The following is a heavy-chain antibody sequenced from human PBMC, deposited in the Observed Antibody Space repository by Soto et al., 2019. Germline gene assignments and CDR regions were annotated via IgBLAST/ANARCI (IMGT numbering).Heavy chain of an antibody. D-gene: IGHD3-10*01. Sequence: QVQLQESGPGLVRPSETLSVTCTVSGGSISNSYWSWIRQSPGKGLEWIGYIYSSGSTNYNPSLKSRGTISVDTSKTQVSLKLSSLMAADTAVYYCARPSPPFFYVSGPWDVWGQGTTVTVSS. CDR2: IYSSGST. V-gene: IGHV4-59*08. CDR1: GGSISNSY. CDR3: ARPSPPFFYVSGPWDV. J-gene: IGHJ6*02.